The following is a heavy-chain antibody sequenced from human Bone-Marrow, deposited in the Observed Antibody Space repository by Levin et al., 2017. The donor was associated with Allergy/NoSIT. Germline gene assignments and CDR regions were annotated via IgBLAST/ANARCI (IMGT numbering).Heavy chain of an antibody. Sequence: ASVKVSCKGSEYDFSNYWIGWVRQLPGKGLEWMGVVFPGDSETRYSPSFQGQVTISADQSSSTAYLQWSSLTASDTAMYYCARTEGNGGYFPFDLWGQGTLVTVSS. V-gene: IGHV5-51*01. CDR1: EYDFSNYW. D-gene: IGHD6-19*01. CDR2: VFPGDSET. J-gene: IGHJ3*01. CDR3: ARTEGNGGYFPFDL.